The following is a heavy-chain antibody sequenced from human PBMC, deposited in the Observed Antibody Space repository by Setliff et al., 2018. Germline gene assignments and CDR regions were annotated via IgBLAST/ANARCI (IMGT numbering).Heavy chain of an antibody. CDR2: ISPYNGNT. V-gene: IGHV1-18*01. CDR1: GYTFTDFG. CDR3: SGLVRFCTSIVCQRLSGDDY. Sequence: ASVKVSCKASGYTFTDFGVSWVRQAPGQGLEWVGWISPYNGNTYYAPKFQDRVFLTTDTSTATAYLDLRSLRSDDTAVYFCSGLVRFCTSIVCQRLSGDDYWGQGTLVTVSS. D-gene: IGHD6-19*01. J-gene: IGHJ4*02.